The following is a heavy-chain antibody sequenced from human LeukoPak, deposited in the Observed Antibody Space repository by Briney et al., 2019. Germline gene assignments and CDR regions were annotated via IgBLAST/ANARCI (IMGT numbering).Heavy chain of an antibody. Sequence: RQTLRLSSAASGVTSSGVVMHSGPQAPGKGRERGAVICRDGSGKYYADSVKGRFTIPRDNSKNQLYLQMSSLSDEDTAVYHCARDPLPSRAARFCSSTSCYFDYWGQGPLVTVS. D-gene: IGHD2-2*01. V-gene: IGHV3-33*01. J-gene: IGHJ4*02. CDR1: GVTSSGVV. CDR3: ARDPLPSRAARFCSSTSCYFDY. CDR2: ICRDGSGK.